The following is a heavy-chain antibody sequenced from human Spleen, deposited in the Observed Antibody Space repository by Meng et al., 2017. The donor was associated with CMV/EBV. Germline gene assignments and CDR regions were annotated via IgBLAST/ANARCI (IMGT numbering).Heavy chain of an antibody. Sequence: GESLKISCVGSGFTFSNNWMHWVRQAPGKGLVWVSRIDNDGSSTSYADSVKGRFTISRDNAKNSLYLQMNSLRAEDTAVYYCARDRSYYYYGMDVWGQGTTVTVSS. CDR2: IDNDGSST. V-gene: IGHV3-74*01. J-gene: IGHJ6*02. CDR3: ARDRSYYYYGMDV. CDR1: GFTFSNNW.